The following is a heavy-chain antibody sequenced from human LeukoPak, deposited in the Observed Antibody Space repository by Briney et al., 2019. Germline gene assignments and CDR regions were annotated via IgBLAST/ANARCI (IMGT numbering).Heavy chain of an antibody. Sequence: ASVKVSCKASGGTFSSYAISWVRQAPGQGLEWMEGIIPIFGTANYAQKFQGRVTIAADESTSTAYMELSSLRSEDTAVYYCARSIVVVPAAIGPLDYWGQGTLVTVSS. J-gene: IGHJ4*02. D-gene: IGHD2-2*02. CDR3: ARSIVVVPAAIGPLDY. V-gene: IGHV1-69*13. CDR2: IIPIFGTA. CDR1: GGTFSSYA.